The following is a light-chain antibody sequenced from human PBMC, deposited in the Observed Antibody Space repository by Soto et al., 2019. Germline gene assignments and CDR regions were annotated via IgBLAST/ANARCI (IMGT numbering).Light chain of an antibody. V-gene: IGKV3-15*01. CDR2: GAS. CDR3: QHYNTYPWT. J-gene: IGKJ1*01. Sequence: EIVLTQSPGTLSLSPGERATLSCRASQSVSNNYLAWYQQKPGQAPRLLIYGASNRATGIPARFSGSGSGTEFTLTISSLQPGDFATYYCQHYNTYPWTFGQGTKVDIK. CDR1: QSVSNN.